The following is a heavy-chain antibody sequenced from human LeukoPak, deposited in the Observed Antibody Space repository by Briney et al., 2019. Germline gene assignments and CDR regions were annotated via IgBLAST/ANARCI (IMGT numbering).Heavy chain of an antibody. V-gene: IGHV1-46*01. CDR1: GYTFTSYY. CDR3: ARDPGCLGELSSKSYYYYGMDV. D-gene: IGHD3-16*02. CDR2: INPSGGRT. J-gene: IGHJ6*02. Sequence: GASVKVSCKASGYTFTSYYMHWVRHAPVQGLEWMEIINPSGGRTSYAQKFQGRVTMTRDTSTSTVYMELSSLRSEDTAVYYCARDPGCLGELSSKSYYYYGMDVWGQGTTVTVSS.